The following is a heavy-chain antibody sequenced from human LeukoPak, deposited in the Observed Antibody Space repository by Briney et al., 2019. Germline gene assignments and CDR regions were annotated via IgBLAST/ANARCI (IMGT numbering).Heavy chain of an antibody. J-gene: IGHJ4*02. CDR1: GFTFSKHW. CDR3: AREGGSSWYGMDY. CDR2: IYSGGST. D-gene: IGHD6-13*01. Sequence: GGSLRLSCAASGFTFSKHWMSWVRQAPGKGLEWVSVIYSGGSTYYADSVKGRFTISRDNSKNTLYLQMNSLRAEDTAVYYCAREGGSSWYGMDYWGQGTLVTVSS. V-gene: IGHV3-66*01.